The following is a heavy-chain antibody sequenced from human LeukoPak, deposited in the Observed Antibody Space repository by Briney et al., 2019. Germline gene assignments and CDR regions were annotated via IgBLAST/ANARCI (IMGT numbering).Heavy chain of an antibody. V-gene: IGHV4-39*01. D-gene: IGHD3-10*01. Sequence: SETLSLTCTVSGGSISSSSYYWGWIRQPPGKGLEWIGSIYYSGSTYYNPSLKSRVTISVDTSKNQFSLKLSSVTAADTAVYYCARGRRYYYGSGSHNWFDPWGQGTLVTVSS. J-gene: IGHJ5*02. CDR3: ARGRRYYYGSGSHNWFDP. CDR2: IYYSGST. CDR1: GGSISSSSYY.